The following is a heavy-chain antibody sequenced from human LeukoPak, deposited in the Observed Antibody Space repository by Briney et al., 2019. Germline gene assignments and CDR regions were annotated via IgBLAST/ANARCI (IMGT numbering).Heavy chain of an antibody. V-gene: IGHV3-7*01. J-gene: IGHJ5*02. CDR2: IKQDGSEK. CDR1: GLSFGNYW. Sequence: GGSLRLSCVASGLSFGNYWMDWVRQAPGKGLEWVGNIKQDGSEKYYVDSVKGRFTISRDNAKNSLYLDMNSLRVEDTAIYYCTRDFDPWGQGNLVTVSS. CDR3: TRDFDP.